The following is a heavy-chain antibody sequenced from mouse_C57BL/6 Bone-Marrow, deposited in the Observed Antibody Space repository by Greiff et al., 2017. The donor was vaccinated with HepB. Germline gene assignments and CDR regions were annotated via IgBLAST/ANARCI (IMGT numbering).Heavy chain of an antibody. J-gene: IGHJ2*01. V-gene: IGHV7-1*01. CDR1: GFTFSDFY. Sequence: EVKLVESGGGLVQSGRSLRLSCATSGFTFSDFYMEWVRQAPGKGLEWIAASRNKANDYTTEYSASVKGRFIVSRDTSQSILYLQMNALRAEDTAIYYCARDAPDGYYPFDYWGQGTTLTVSS. CDR2: SRNKANDYTT. CDR3: ARDAPDGYYPFDY. D-gene: IGHD2-3*01.